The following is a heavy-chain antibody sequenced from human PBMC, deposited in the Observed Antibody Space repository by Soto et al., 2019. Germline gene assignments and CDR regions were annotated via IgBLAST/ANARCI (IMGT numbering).Heavy chain of an antibody. CDR1: GFTFSSNS. Sequence: EVQLVESGGGLVQPGGSLRLSCAASGFTFSSNSINWVRQGPGKGLEWLSYISGGGDAIYYADSVKGRFTISRDNAKNLLYLQMNSLSAEDTAVYYCATYCSTTACHDVDYWGQGTLVTVSS. CDR2: ISGGGDAI. J-gene: IGHJ4*02. D-gene: IGHD2-2*01. V-gene: IGHV3-48*01. CDR3: ATYCSTTACHDVDY.